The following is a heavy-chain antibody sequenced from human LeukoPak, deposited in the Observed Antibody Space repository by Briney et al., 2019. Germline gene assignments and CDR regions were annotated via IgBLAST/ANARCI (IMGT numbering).Heavy chain of an antibody. J-gene: IGHJ3*02. CDR1: GFAVSSNY. V-gene: IGHV3-53*01. Sequence: GGSLRLSCAVSGFAVSSNYMTWVRQAPGKGLEWVSFLYTTGSTYYTDSVKGRFTISRDSSKNTLDLQLNSLRAEDTAVYYCASETKRGYSYGSPTDAFDIWGQGTMVTVSS. CDR3: ASETKRGYSYGSPTDAFDI. CDR2: LYTTGST. D-gene: IGHD5-18*01.